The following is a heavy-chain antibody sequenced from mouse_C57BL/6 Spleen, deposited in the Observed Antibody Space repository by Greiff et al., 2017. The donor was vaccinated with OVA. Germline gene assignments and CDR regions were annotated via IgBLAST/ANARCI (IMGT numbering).Heavy chain of an antibody. CDR1: GYAFSSYW. Sequence: QVQLQQSGAELVKPGASVKISCKASGYAFSSYWMNWVKQRPGKSLEWIGQIYTGDGDTNYNGKFKGKATLTADKSSSTAYMQLSSLTSEDSAVYFGAGTWVSSSDAMDYWGQGTSVTVSS. CDR3: AGTWVSSSDAMDY. D-gene: IGHD3-1*01. V-gene: IGHV1-80*01. J-gene: IGHJ4*01. CDR2: IYTGDGDT.